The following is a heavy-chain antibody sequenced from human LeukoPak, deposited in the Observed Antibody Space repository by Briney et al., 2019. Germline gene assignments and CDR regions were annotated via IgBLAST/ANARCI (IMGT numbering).Heavy chain of an antibody. V-gene: IGHV4-39*01. CDR1: GGSISSSDFY. CDR3: ARAQRRRTGGEERLFDD. J-gene: IGHJ4*02. CDR2: GFYTGAA. D-gene: IGHD1-26*01. Sequence: SETLSLNCTVSGGSISSSDFYWGWIRQPPGKGLEWIANGFYTGAANYNPSLRSRVTISVDSSKSKFSVILGSVTAADEAVYYCARAQRRRTGGEERLFDDWGRGTLVTVSS.